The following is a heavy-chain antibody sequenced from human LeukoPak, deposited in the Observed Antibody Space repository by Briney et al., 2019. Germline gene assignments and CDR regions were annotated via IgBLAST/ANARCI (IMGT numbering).Heavy chain of an antibody. CDR1: GFTFSNVW. CDR3: ATSTAAAGTD. J-gene: IGHJ4*02. V-gene: IGHV3-7*03. D-gene: IGHD6-13*01. Sequence: GGSLRLSCAASGFTFSNVWMSWVRQAPGKGLKWVANIRKDGSEKYYADSVKGRFTISRDNAKNSLYLQMNSLRAEDTAIYYCATSTAAAGTDWGQGTLVTVSS. CDR2: IRKDGSEK.